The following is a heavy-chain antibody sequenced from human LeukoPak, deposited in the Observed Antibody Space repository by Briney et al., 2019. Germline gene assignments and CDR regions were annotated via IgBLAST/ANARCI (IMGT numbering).Heavy chain of an antibody. CDR3: AKTVVGAPTDALDI. CDR1: GFTFSNYA. D-gene: IGHD2-15*01. Sequence: PGGSLRLSCAASGFTFSNYALSWVRQAPGKGLEWVSTISGRGGRTYYADSVKGRFTISRDNSRNTLFLQMNSLRAEDTAVYYCAKTVVGAPTDALDIWGQGTKVTVSS. V-gene: IGHV3-23*01. J-gene: IGHJ3*02. CDR2: ISGRGGRT.